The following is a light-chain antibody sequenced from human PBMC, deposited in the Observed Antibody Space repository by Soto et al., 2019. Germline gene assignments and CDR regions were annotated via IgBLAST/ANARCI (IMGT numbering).Light chain of an antibody. Sequence: QLTQFPSSLSASVGDRVTITCRASQGIARSLNWYQQRPGKAPNLLVYGASNLHSGVPPRFSGSGSGTDYTLTISGLQREDFGTYYCLQSYTTPRTFGQGTTVEIK. CDR2: GAS. CDR1: QGIARS. CDR3: LQSYTTPRT. V-gene: IGKV1-39*01. J-gene: IGKJ1*01.